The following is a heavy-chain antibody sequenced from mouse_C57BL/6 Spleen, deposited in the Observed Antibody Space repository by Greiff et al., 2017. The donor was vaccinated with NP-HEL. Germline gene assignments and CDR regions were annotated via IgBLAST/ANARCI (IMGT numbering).Heavy chain of an antibody. Sequence: QVHVKQSGAELVRPGTSVKMSCKASGYTFTNYWIGWAKQRPGHGLEWIGDIYPGGGYTNYNEKFKGKATLTADKSSSTAYMQFSSLTSEDSAIYYCARSRYSNYAMDYWGQGTSVTVSS. CDR1: GYTFTNYW. V-gene: IGHV1-63*01. CDR3: ARSRYSNYAMDY. J-gene: IGHJ4*01. CDR2: IYPGGGYT. D-gene: IGHD2-5*01.